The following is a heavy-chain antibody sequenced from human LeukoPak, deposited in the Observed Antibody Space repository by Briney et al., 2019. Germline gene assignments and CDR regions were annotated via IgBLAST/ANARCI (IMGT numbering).Heavy chain of an antibody. D-gene: IGHD6-6*01. CDR3: ARGGVYSTSAVDY. Sequence: GGSLRLSCAASGFTFSSYWMHWVRQAPGKGLLWVSRINTDGSSTAYADSVKGRFTISRDNAKNTLYLQMNSLRAEDTAVYYCARGGVYSTSAVDYWGQGTLVTVSS. J-gene: IGHJ4*02. CDR2: INTDGSST. CDR1: GFTFSSYW. V-gene: IGHV3-74*01.